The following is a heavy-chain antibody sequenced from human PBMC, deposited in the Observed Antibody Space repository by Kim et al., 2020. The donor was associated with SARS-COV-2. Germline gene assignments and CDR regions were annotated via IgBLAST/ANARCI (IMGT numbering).Heavy chain of an antibody. J-gene: IGHJ1*01. CDR1: GFTSTSGW. CDR3: AGGGGWLNEH. CDR2: IKYDGSET. V-gene: IGHV3-7*05. Sequence: GGSLRLSCAASGFTSTSGWMNWVRQTPGKGLEWVALIKYDGSETKYVDSVKGRFTISRDSAIMYLQMNSLRAEDTALYYCAGGGGWLNEHWGRGTLVTVSS. D-gene: IGHD6-19*01.